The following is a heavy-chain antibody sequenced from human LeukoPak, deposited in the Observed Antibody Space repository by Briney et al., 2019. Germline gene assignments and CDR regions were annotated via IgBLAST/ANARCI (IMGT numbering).Heavy chain of an antibody. J-gene: IGHJ4*02. CDR2: INHSGST. CDR3: ARGKAHGIVADSDDY. D-gene: IGHD3-22*01. CDR1: GGSISGYY. V-gene: IGHV4-34*01. Sequence: SETLSLTCTVSGGSISGYYWSWIRQPPGKGLEWIGEINHSGSTNYNPSLKSRVTISVDTSKNQFSLKLSSVTAADTAVYYCARGKAHGIVADSDDYWGQGTLVTVSS.